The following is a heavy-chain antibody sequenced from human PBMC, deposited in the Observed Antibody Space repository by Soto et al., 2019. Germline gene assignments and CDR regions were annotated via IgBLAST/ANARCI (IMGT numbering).Heavy chain of an antibody. CDR1: GYTFTSYC. Sequence: ASVKVSCKASGYTFTSYCISWVRQAPGQGLEWMGWISAYNGNTNYAQKLQGRVTMTTDTSTSTAYMELRSLRSDDTAAYYCARAEWYNWNDLDYYGMDVWGQGTTVTVSS. J-gene: IGHJ6*02. CDR2: ISAYNGNT. CDR3: ARAEWYNWNDLDYYGMDV. D-gene: IGHD1-20*01. V-gene: IGHV1-18*04.